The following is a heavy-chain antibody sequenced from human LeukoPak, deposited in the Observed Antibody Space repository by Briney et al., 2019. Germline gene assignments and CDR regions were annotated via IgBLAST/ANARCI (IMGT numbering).Heavy chain of an antibody. V-gene: IGHV3-23*01. Sequence: GGSLRLSCAASGFTFTSYAMSWVRQAPGKGLEWVSVLTGDGNTYYADSVKGRYTISRDNSKNTLYLQMNSLRAEDTAVYYCARVAEDYGDYFDYWGQGTLVTVSS. CDR2: LTGDGNT. J-gene: IGHJ4*02. CDR3: ARVAEDYGDYFDY. CDR1: GFTFTSYA. D-gene: IGHD4-17*01.